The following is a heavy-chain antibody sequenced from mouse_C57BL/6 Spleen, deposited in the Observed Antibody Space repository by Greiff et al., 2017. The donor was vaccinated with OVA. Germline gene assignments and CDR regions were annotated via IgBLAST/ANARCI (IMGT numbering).Heavy chain of an antibody. J-gene: IGHJ2*01. D-gene: IGHD1-1*01. CDR3: VRQEYYGPYYFDY. CDR1: GFSFNTYA. Sequence: EVQLVESGGGLVQPKGSLKLSCAASGFSFNTYAMNWVRQAPGKGLEWVARIRSKSNNYATYYADSVKDRFNISRDDSESMLYLQMNNLKTEDTAMYYCVRQEYYGPYYFDYWGQGTTLTVSS. V-gene: IGHV10-1*01. CDR2: IRSKSNNYAT.